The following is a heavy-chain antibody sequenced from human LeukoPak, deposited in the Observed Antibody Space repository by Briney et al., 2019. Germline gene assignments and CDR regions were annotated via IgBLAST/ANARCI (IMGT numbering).Heavy chain of an antibody. J-gene: IGHJ4*02. V-gene: IGHV3-30*04. CDR1: GFTFSSYA. CDR2: ISYDGSNK. CDR3: ARDCGGSCGYFDY. D-gene: IGHD2-15*01. Sequence: GRSLRLSCAASGFTFSSYAMHWVRQAPGKGLEWVAVISYDGSNKYYADSVEGRFTISRDNSKNTLYLQMNSLRAEDTAVYYCARDCGGSCGYFDYWGQGTLVTVSS.